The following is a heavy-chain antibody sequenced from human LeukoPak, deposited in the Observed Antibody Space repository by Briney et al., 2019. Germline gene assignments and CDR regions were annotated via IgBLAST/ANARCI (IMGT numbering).Heavy chain of an antibody. CDR2: IYTSGST. CDR1: GGSISSGSYY. Sequence: SETLSLTCTVSGGSISSGSYYWSWIRQPAGKGLEWIGRIYTSGSTNYNPSLKSRVTISVDTYKNQFSLKLSSVTAADTDVNYRARSSEGRYYYDSSGCSYYYYYMDVWGKGTTVTISS. V-gene: IGHV4-61*02. D-gene: IGHD3-22*01. J-gene: IGHJ6*03. CDR3: ARSSEGRYYYDSSGCSYYYYYMDV.